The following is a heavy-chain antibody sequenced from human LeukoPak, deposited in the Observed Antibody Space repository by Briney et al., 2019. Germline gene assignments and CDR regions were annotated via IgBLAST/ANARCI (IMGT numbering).Heavy chain of an antibody. V-gene: IGHV3-48*03. Sequence: GGSLRLSCAASGFTFSSYEMNWVRQAPGKGLEWVSHISSSGSTIYYADSVKGRFTISRDNAKNSLYLQMNSLRAEDTAVYYCARDLDTRNSYEFAYWGQGTLVTVSS. J-gene: IGHJ4*02. CDR1: GFTFSSYE. CDR2: ISSSGSTI. D-gene: IGHD5-18*01. CDR3: ARDLDTRNSYEFAY.